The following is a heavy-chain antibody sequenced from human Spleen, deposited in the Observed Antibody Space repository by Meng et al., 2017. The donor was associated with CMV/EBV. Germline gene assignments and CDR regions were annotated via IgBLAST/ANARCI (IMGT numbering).Heavy chain of an antibody. CDR2: ISGSGGST. J-gene: IGHJ4*02. CDR1: GFTFSSYG. CDR3: AKWPQYSSSSDD. D-gene: IGHD6-6*01. V-gene: IGHV3-23*01. Sequence: GGSLRLSCAASGFTFSSYGMHWVRQAPGKGLEWVSAISGSGGSTYYADSVKGRFTISRDNSKNTLYLQMDSLRAEDTAVYYCAKWPQYSSSSDDWGQGTLVTVSS.